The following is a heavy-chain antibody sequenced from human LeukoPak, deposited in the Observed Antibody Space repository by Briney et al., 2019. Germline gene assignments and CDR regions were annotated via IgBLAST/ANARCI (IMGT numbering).Heavy chain of an antibody. J-gene: IGHJ4*02. CDR2: INSDGSIT. D-gene: IGHD2-2*01. Sequence: GGSLRLSCAASGFTFSSYWMHWVRQAPGKGLAWVSRINSDGSITTYADSVRGRFTISRDNAKSTLYLQMNSLRAEDTAVYYCASSTQISKYADYWGQGALVTVSS. CDR3: ASSTQISKYADY. CDR1: GFTFSSYW. V-gene: IGHV3-74*01.